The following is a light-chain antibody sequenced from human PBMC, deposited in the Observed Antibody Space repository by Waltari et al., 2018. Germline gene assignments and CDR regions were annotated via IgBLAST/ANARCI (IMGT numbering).Light chain of an antibody. Sequence: LVLTQSPGPLSLSPGERATLSCRASQSVSRSLPWYQQKPGQAPKLLIYGASTRATGIPDRFTGSGSGTDFSLTISSLEPEDFAIYFCQHYVRLPATFGQGTKVEIK. V-gene: IGKV3-20*01. J-gene: IGKJ1*01. CDR1: QSVSRS. CDR3: QHYVRLPAT. CDR2: GAS.